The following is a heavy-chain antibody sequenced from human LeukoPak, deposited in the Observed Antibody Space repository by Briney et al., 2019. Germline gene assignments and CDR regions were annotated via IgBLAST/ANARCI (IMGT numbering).Heavy chain of an antibody. CDR1: GFTFSTFA. V-gene: IGHV3-23*01. Sequence: GGSLRLSCAASGFTFSTFAMIWVRQPPGKGLEWVSSIFPSGGEIHYADSVRGRFTISRDNSKNTLYLQMNSLRAEDTAVYYCARSAVAGTYYYYYYMDVWGKGTTVTVSS. CDR3: ARSAVAGTYYYYYYMDV. J-gene: IGHJ6*03. CDR2: IFPSGGEI. D-gene: IGHD6-19*01.